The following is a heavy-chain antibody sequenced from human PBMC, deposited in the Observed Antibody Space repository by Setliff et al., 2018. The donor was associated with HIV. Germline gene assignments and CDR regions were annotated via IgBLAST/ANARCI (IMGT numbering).Heavy chain of an antibody. CDR3: ARDGRTKGVYSHWHFDL. CDR2: IFHSGIT. CDR1: GGTISSGGSY. Sequence: LSLTCTVSGGTISSGGSYWTWIRQYSGKGLEWIGYIFHSGITYSNPTLKSRVTISVDTSKNQFSLRLRSVTAADTAVYYCARDGRTKGVYSHWHFDLWGRGTLVTV. V-gene: IGHV4-31*03. J-gene: IGHJ2*01. D-gene: IGHD2-8*01.